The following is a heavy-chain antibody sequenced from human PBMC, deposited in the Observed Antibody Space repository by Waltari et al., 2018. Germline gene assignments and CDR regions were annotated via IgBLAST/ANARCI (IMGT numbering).Heavy chain of an antibody. CDR1: GASLTTYY. D-gene: IGHD2-21*01. J-gene: IGHJ6*02. V-gene: IGHV4-59*01. Sequence: QVQLQESGPGLVKPSETLSLSCTVSGASLTTYYWSWIRRPPGSGLEYIGYLLDSGDTNDSPSLRSRVSMSLDTSKNQCSLKISSVTAADSAVYYCARVPGSESPLAWGTDVWGQGTAVTVSS. CDR3: ARVPGSESPLAWGTDV. CDR2: LLDSGDT.